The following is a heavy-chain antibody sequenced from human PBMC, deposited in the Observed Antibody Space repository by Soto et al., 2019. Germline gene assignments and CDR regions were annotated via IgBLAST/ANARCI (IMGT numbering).Heavy chain of an antibody. Sequence: SETLSLTCTVSGGSISSYYWSWIRQTPGKGLEWIGYIFYFGSTNYNPSLKSRVTLSIDMSKNQFSLKLNSVTAADTAVYYCARIKSSTLDYWGQGALVTVSS. V-gene: IGHV4-59*01. CDR1: GGSISSYY. CDR3: ARIKSSTLDY. J-gene: IGHJ4*02. D-gene: IGHD6-19*01. CDR2: IFYFGST.